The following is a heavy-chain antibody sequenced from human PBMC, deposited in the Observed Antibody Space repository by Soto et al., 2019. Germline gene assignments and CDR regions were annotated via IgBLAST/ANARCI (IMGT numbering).Heavy chain of an antibody. CDR2: ISYDGSNK. CDR3: AXAVYSSSSFDFLDAFDY. V-gene: IGHV3-30-3*01. D-gene: IGHD6-6*01. Sequence: GGSLRLSCAASGFTFSSYAMHWVRQAPGKGLEWVAVISYDGSNKYYADSVKGRFTISRDNSKNTLYLQMNSLRAEDTAVYYCAXAVYSSSSFDFLDAFDYWGPGALVTVSS. CDR1: GFTFSSYA. J-gene: IGHJ4*02.